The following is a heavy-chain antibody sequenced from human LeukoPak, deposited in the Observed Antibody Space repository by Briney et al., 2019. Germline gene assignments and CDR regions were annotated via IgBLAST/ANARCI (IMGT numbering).Heavy chain of an antibody. CDR1: GGSFSGYY. CDR2: INHSRST. Sequence: PSETLSLTCAVYGGSFSGYYWSWIRQPPGKGLEWSGEINHSRSTNYNTSLKSRATISVDTTKNQFSLKLSSVTAAYTGVYYRASLDSSGSCYFDYWGQGILVTASS. D-gene: IGHD3-22*01. CDR3: ASLDSSGSCYFDY. V-gene: IGHV4-34*01. J-gene: IGHJ4*02.